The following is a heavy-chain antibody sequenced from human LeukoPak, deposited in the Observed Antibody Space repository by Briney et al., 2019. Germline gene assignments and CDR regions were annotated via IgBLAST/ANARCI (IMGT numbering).Heavy chain of an antibody. J-gene: IGHJ6*02. V-gene: IGHV3-30-3*01. CDR1: GFTFSSYA. CDR2: ISYDGSNK. D-gene: IGHD6-6*01. CDR3: ARAQRSSSLNYYYGMDV. Sequence: GGSLRLSCAASGFTFSSYAMHWVRQAPGKGLEWVAVISYDGSNKYYADSVKGRFTISRDNSKNTLYLQMNSLRAEDTAVYYCARAQRSSSLNYYYGMDVWGQGTTVTVSS.